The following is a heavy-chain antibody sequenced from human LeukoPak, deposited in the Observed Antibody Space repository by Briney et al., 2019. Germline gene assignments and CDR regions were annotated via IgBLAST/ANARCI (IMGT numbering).Heavy chain of an antibody. CDR1: GFTFSTYP. D-gene: IGHD3-3*01. CDR2: ISHHGSNE. J-gene: IGHJ6*03. CDR3: ARAYYDFWSGYYTGRGTDYMDV. V-gene: IGHV3-30*04. Sequence: PGGSLRLSCEASGFTFSTYPMHWVRQAPDKGLEWVAMISHHGSNEYYADSVKGRFTISRDNSKNTLYLQMNSLRAEDTAVYYCARAYYDFWSGYYTGRGTDYMDVWGKGTTVTVSS.